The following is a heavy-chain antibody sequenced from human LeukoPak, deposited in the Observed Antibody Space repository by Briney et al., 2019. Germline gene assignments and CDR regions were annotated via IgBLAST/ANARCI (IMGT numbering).Heavy chain of an antibody. Sequence: ASVKVSCKASGYTFTSYAMHWVRQAPGQRLEWMGWINAGNGNTKYSQKFQGRVTITRDTSASTAYMELSSLRSEDTAVYYCARVAEVGATYNWFDPWGQGTLVTVSS. CDR1: GYTFTSYA. V-gene: IGHV1-3*01. CDR3: ARVAEVGATYNWFDP. CDR2: INAGNGNT. D-gene: IGHD1-26*01. J-gene: IGHJ5*02.